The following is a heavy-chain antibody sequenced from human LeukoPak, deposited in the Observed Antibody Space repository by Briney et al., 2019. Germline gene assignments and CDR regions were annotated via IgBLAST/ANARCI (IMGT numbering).Heavy chain of an antibody. CDR2: MNPNSGNT. D-gene: IGHD3-3*01. J-gene: IGHJ6*02. CDR3: ARGGDYDFWSGLSLYYYYGMDV. CDR1: GYTFTSYD. Sequence: ASVKVSCKASGYTFTSYDINWVRQATGQGLEWMGWMNPNSGNTGYARKFQGRVTMTRNTSISTAYMELSSLRSEDTAVYYCARGGDYDFWSGLSLYYYYGMDVWGQGTTVTVSS. V-gene: IGHV1-8*01.